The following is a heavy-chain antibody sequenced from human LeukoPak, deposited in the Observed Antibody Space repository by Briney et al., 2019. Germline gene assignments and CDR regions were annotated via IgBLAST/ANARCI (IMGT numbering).Heavy chain of an antibody. J-gene: IGHJ4*02. CDR3: ARGHCSSTSCYGSLFDY. CDR2: IYYSGST. D-gene: IGHD2-2*01. CDR1: GGYISSSSYY. Sequence: PSETLSLTCTVSGGYISSSSYYWSWIRQPPGKGLEWIGYIYYSGSTNYNPSLKSRVTISVDTSKNQFSLKLSSVTAADTAVYYCARGHCSSTSCYGSLFDYWGQGTLVTVSS. V-gene: IGHV4-61*01.